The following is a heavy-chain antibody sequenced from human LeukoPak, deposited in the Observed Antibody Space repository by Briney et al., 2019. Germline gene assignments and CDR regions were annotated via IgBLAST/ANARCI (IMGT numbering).Heavy chain of an antibody. Sequence: GASVKVSCKASGYTFTSYDINWVRQATGQGLEWMGWMNPNSGNTGYAQKFQGRVTMTRNTSISTAYMELSSLRSEDTAVYYCARGGNRWNWYYYGSGSNREFDYWGQGTLVTVSS. V-gene: IGHV1-8*01. CDR1: GYTFTSYD. D-gene: IGHD3-10*01. CDR2: MNPNSGNT. J-gene: IGHJ4*02. CDR3: ARGGNRWNWYYYGSGSNREFDY.